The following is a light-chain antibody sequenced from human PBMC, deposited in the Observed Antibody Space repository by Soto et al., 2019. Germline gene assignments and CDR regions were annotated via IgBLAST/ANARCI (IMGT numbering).Light chain of an antibody. V-gene: IGKV1-9*01. CDR2: AAS. CDR3: QQYNSYS. Sequence: IQLTLAPACLSASLRDKVNNICRASQSISSYLNWYQQKPGKAPKLLIYAASTLQSGVPSRFSGSGSGTEFTLTISSLQPDDFATYYCQQYNSYSFGQGTKVDIK. CDR1: QSISSY. J-gene: IGKJ1*01.